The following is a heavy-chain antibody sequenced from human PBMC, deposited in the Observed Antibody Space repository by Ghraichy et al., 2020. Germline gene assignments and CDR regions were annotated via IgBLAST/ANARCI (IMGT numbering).Heavy chain of an antibody. V-gene: IGHV4-31*03. CDR1: GATISSGGYY. D-gene: IGHD3-22*01. Sequence: SETLSLTCSVSGATISSGGYYWSWIRQHPEKGLELIGHIYYGGDTYYSASLKNRMTMSVDTSKNQLSLELTAVTAADSAVYYCARGTTEYYYDTSGPRYNPWGQGILVTVSS. CDR3: ARGTTEYYYDTSGPRYNP. CDR2: IYYGGDT. J-gene: IGHJ5*02.